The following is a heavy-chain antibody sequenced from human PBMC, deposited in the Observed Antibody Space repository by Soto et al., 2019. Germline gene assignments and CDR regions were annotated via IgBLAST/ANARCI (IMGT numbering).Heavy chain of an antibody. CDR2: MNPNSGNT. CDR1: GYTFTSYD. CDR3: ARGLKDIVVVPAATHYYYYGMDV. J-gene: IGHJ6*02. V-gene: IGHV1-8*01. Sequence: ASVKVSCKASGYTFTSYDINWVRQATGQGLEWMGWMNPNSGNTGYAQKFQGRVTMTRNTSISTAYMELSSLRSEDTAVYYCARGLKDIVVVPAATHYYYYGMDVWGQ. D-gene: IGHD2-2*01.